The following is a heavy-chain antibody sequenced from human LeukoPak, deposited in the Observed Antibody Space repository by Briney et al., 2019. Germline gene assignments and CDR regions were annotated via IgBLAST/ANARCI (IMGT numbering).Heavy chain of an antibody. Sequence: GGSLRLSCAASGFTFSSYSMNWVRQAPGKGLEWVSSISSSSSYIYYADSVKGRFTISRDNAKNSLYLQMNSLRAEDTAVYYCARVQDDYGDYGSDYWGQGTLATVSS. V-gene: IGHV3-21*01. J-gene: IGHJ4*02. CDR3: ARVQDDYGDYGSDY. CDR2: ISSSSSYI. D-gene: IGHD4-17*01. CDR1: GFTFSSYS.